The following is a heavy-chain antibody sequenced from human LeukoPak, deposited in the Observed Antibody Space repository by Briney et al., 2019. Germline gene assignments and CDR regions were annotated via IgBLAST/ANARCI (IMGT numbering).Heavy chain of an antibody. CDR3: ARDQVGAIGGSAYGWFDP. D-gene: IGHD1-26*01. J-gene: IGHJ5*02. V-gene: IGHV3-30-3*01. CDR2: ISSDGSKK. Sequence: AGRSLRLSCAASGFTFSTYAVHWFGQAPGKGLEWGALISSDGSKKYYADSVRGRLTITRDNSKSTLYLQMNSLTPEDTAVYYCARDQVGAIGGSAYGWFDPWGQGTLVSVSS. CDR1: GFTFSTYA.